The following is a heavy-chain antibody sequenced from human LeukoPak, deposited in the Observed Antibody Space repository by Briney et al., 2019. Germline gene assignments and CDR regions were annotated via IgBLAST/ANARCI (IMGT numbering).Heavy chain of an antibody. CDR2: IQYDGSNK. J-gene: IGHJ4*02. Sequence: GGSLRLSCAASGFTFSSYGIHWVRQAPGKGLEWVAFIQYDGSNKYYADSVKGRFTISRDNSKNTLYLQMNSLRAEDTAVYYCAKTLYGTGSYYLFDYWGQGTLVTVSS. V-gene: IGHV3-30*02. D-gene: IGHD3-10*01. CDR1: GFTFSSYG. CDR3: AKTLYGTGSYYLFDY.